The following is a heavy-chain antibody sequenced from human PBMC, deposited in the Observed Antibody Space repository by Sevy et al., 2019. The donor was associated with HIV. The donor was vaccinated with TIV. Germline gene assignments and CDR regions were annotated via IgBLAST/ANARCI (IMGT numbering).Heavy chain of an antibody. CDR3: ARDLESYNYGAYGPSFMPDY. D-gene: IGHD1-1*01. CDR1: GFTFSSYG. CDR2: IWFDGSNT. J-gene: IGHJ4*02. Sequence: GGSLRLSCAASGFTFSSYGMHWVRQAPGKGLEWVAVIWFDGSNTFYADSVKGRFTISGDIAENTLHLKMNSLRAEDTAVYYCARDLESYNYGAYGPSFMPDYWGQGTVVTVSS. V-gene: IGHV3-33*01.